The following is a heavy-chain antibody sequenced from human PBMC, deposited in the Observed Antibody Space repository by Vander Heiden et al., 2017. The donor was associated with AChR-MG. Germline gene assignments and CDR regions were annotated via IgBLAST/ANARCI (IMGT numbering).Heavy chain of an antibody. CDR2: IYPGDSDT. CDR1: GYSFTSYC. D-gene: IGHD2-21*02. Sequence: EVQLVQSGAEVKQPGASLQISCQGSGYSFTSYCIGWWRQMPGKGLEWMGIIYPGDSDTRYSPSFQGQVTISADKSISTADLQWSSLKASDTAMYYCARGGLGTAYYYYGMDVWGQGTTVTVS. CDR3: ARGGLGTAYYYYGMDV. V-gene: IGHV5-51*03. J-gene: IGHJ6*02.